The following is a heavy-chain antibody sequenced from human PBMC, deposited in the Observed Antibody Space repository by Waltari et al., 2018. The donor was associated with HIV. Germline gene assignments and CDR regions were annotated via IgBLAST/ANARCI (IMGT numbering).Heavy chain of an antibody. CDR1: GFIFIDFA. D-gene: IGHD3-10*01. CDR2: IRGCCET. Sequence: QLLESGGGLVEPGGSLRLSCAASGFIFIDFAMDWVRQAPGKGVEWVSSIRGCCETFYADSVKGRFTISRDNSKNTLYLQRNSLRADDAAVYYCVKDSGRAADVFDLWGQGTMVTVSS. J-gene: IGHJ3*01. V-gene: IGHV3-23*01. CDR3: VKDSGRAADVFDL.